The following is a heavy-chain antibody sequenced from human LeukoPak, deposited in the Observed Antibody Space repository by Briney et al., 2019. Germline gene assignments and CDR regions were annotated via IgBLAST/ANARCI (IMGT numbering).Heavy chain of an antibody. CDR1: GFTFSSYS. Sequence: PGGSLRLSCAASGFTFSSYSMNWVRQAPGKGLEWVSYISSSSSTIYYADSVKGRFTISRDNAKNSLYLQMNSLRAEDTAVYYCASDRGRVNRWSMDVWGQGTTVTVSS. CDR3: ASDRGRVNRWSMDV. V-gene: IGHV3-48*01. CDR2: ISSSSSTI. J-gene: IGHJ6*02. D-gene: IGHD2-8*01.